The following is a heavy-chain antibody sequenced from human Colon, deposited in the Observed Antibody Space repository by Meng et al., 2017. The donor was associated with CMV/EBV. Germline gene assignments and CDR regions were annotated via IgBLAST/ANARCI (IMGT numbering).Heavy chain of an antibody. CDR3: ARDSIGNGPDAFDI. Sequence: GESLKISCAASGFTFSNYAMSWVRQAPGKGLEWVSSISSSSSYIYYADSVKGRFTISRDNAKNSLYLQMNSLRAEDTAVYYCARDSIGNGPDAFDIWGQGTMVTVSS. J-gene: IGHJ3*02. D-gene: IGHD1-1*01. V-gene: IGHV3-21*01. CDR2: ISSSSSYI. CDR1: GFTFSNYA.